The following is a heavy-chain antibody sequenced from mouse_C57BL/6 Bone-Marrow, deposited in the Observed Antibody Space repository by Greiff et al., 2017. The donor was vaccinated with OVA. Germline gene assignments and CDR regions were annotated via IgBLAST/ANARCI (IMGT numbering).Heavy chain of an antibody. CDR2: ISSGGSYT. CDR3: ATYYGSSYGYFDV. CDR1: GFTFSSYG. V-gene: IGHV5-6*01. J-gene: IGHJ1*03. Sequence: EVQVVESGGDLVKPGGSLKLSCAASGFTFSSYGMSWVRQTPDKRLEWVATISSGGSYTYYPDSVKGRFTISRDNAKNTLYLQMSSLKSEDTAMYYCATYYGSSYGYFDVWGTGTTVTVSS. D-gene: IGHD1-1*01.